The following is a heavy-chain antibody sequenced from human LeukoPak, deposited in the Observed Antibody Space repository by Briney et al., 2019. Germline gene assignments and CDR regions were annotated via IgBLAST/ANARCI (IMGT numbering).Heavy chain of an antibody. D-gene: IGHD3-22*01. CDR3: ARDSYDSSGYAGYFDY. J-gene: IGHJ4*02. V-gene: IGHV3-23*01. Sequence: GGSLTLSCAASGITFSSYGMSWVRQAPGKGLEWVSSISSTGGTTYYADSVKGRFTISRDNSKNTLYLQMNSLRAEDTAVYYCARDSYDSSGYAGYFDYWGQGTLVTVSS. CDR2: ISSTGGTT. CDR1: GITFSSYG.